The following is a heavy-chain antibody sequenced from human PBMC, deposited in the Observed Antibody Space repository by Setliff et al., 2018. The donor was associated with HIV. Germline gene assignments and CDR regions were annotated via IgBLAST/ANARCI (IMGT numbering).Heavy chain of an antibody. Sequence: GESLKISCKGSGYNFPNYWIGWVRQTPGKGLEWMGLTYPRDSDTRYSPSFQGQVTISVDKSISTAYLQWSSLKASDTAMYYCTRRRRAPGTEDLEAYWGQGTLVTVSS. D-gene: IGHD1-26*01. CDR1: GYNFPNYW. J-gene: IGHJ4*02. V-gene: IGHV5-51*01. CDR3: TRRRRAPGTEDLEAY. CDR2: TYPRDSDT.